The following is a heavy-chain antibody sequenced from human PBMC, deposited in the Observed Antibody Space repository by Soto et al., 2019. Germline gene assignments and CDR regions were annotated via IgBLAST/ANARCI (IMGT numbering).Heavy chain of an antibody. J-gene: IGHJ4*02. V-gene: IGHV3-30*18. Sequence: QVQLVESGGGVVQPGRSLRLSCAASGFTFSSYGMHWVRQAPGKGLEWVAVISYDGSNKYYADSVKGRFTISRDNSKNTLYLQMNSLRAEDTAVYFCAKDLDYHASGSYCDYWGQGTLVTVSS. CDR3: AKDLDYHASGSYCDY. CDR2: ISYDGSNK. D-gene: IGHD3-10*01. CDR1: GFTFSSYG.